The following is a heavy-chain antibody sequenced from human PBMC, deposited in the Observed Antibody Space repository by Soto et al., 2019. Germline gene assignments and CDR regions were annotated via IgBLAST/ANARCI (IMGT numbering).Heavy chain of an antibody. CDR1: GDSISTYY. CDR3: AGLHLVYKVIDY. J-gene: IGHJ4*02. Sequence: SETLSLTCTVSGDSISTYYWSWIRQAPGKGLQWIGYTFYSGGTAYNPSLKRRVTMSLDMSKKQLSLNLSSVTTADTATYSCAGLHLVYKVIDYWGQGTLVTVSS. D-gene: IGHD1-1*01. CDR2: TFYSGGT. V-gene: IGHV4-59*01.